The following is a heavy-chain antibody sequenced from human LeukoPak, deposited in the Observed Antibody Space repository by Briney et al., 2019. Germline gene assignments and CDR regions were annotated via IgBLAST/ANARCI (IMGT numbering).Heavy chain of an antibody. CDR2: IYYSGST. V-gene: IGHV4-39*01. J-gene: IGHJ4*02. CDR3: ARGVWGSYRYTGSFDY. CDR1: GASISSSSYY. D-gene: IGHD3-16*02. Sequence: SKTRSLTGTVPGASISSSSYYWGWIRQPPGKGLEWMGSIYYSGSTYYNPSLKSRVTISVDTSKNQFSLKLSSVTAADTAVYYCARGVWGSYRYTGSFDYWGQGTLVIVSS.